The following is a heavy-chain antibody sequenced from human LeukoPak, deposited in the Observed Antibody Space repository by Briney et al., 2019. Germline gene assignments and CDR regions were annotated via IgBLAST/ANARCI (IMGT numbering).Heavy chain of an antibody. CDR1: GGSFSGYY. J-gene: IGHJ6*03. V-gene: IGHV4-34*01. CDR2: INHSGST. Sequence: SETLSLTCAVYGGSFSGYYWSWIRQPPGKGLEWIGEINHSGSTNYNPSLKSRVTISADTSKNQFSLKLSSVTAADTAVYYCARGINYYGSGSYYSGYYYYMVVWGKGTTVTVSS. D-gene: IGHD3-10*01. CDR3: ARGINYYGSGSYYSGYYYYMVV.